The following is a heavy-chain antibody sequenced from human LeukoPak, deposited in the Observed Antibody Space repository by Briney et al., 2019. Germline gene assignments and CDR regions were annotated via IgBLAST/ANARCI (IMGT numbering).Heavy chain of an antibody. J-gene: IGHJ1*01. V-gene: IGHV3-74*01. Sequence: GGSLRLSCAAPGFTFSSYWRHWVRQAPGKGLVWVSRIKSDGSTNYADSVKGRFTISRDNAKNTVSLQMNSLRAEDTGVYYCARAPSEIGGYYPEYFRHWGQGTLVTVSS. CDR3: ARAPSEIGGYYPEYFRH. CDR2: IKSDGST. D-gene: IGHD3-22*01. CDR1: GFTFSSYW.